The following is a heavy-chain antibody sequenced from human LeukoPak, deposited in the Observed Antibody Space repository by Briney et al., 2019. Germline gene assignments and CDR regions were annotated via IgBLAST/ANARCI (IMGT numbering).Heavy chain of an antibody. CDR3: ARTSRTYNSTAYFLPH. CDR2: ITRGGSS. J-gene: IGHJ1*01. CDR1: GGAVSGYD. V-gene: IGHV4-34*01. Sequence: PSETLSLTCAVYGGAVSGYDLNWIRQPPGKGLEWIGEITRGGSSNYNPSLKSRVTISEDTSKNQFSLELRSLTAADTTMYYCARTSRTYNSTAYFLPHWGQGPLVTVSS. D-gene: IGHD3-22*01.